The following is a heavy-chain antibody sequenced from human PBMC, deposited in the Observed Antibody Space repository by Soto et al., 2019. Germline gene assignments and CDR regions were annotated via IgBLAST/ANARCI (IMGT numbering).Heavy chain of an antibody. CDR1: GFTFSSYA. V-gene: IGHV3-23*01. J-gene: IGHJ4*02. D-gene: IGHD6-13*01. CDR3: AKGSGYSSSWTPFDC. Sequence: PGGSLRLSCAASGFTFSSYAMSWVRQAPGKGLEWVSGISGSGVSTYYADSVKGRFTISRDNSKNTLYLQMNSLRAEDTAVYYCAKGSGYSSSWTPFDCWGQGSLVTVSS. CDR2: ISGSGVST.